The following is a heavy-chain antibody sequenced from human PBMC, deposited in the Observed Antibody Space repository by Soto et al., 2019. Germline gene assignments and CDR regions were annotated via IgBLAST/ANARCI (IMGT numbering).Heavy chain of an antibody. CDR3: AKDQGITGTTYYFDY. CDR1: GFTFSSYG. V-gene: IGHV3-30*18. CDR2: ISYDGSNK. D-gene: IGHD1-7*01. J-gene: IGHJ4*02. Sequence: VQLVESGGGVVQPGRSLRLSCAASGFTFSSYGMHWVRQAPGKGLEWVAVISYDGSNKYYADSVKGRLTISRDNSKNTLYLQMNGLRAEDTAVYYCAKDQGITGTTYYFDYWGQGTLVTVSS.